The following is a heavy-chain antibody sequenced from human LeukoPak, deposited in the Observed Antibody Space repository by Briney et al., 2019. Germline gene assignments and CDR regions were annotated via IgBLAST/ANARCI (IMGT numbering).Heavy chain of an antibody. CDR3: AKGGDYYGSGSSGYYSYYMDV. CDR2: ISGSVGST. J-gene: IGHJ6*03. CDR1: VFTFSSYG. Sequence: PGGSLRLSRAASVFTFSSYGMSSVRQAPGKGLEWGSAISGSVGSTYYADSVKGRFTISSDNSKNTLYLQMNSLSAEDTAVYYCAKGGDYYGSGSSGYYSYYMDVWGTGTTVTISS. V-gene: IGHV3-23*01. D-gene: IGHD3-10*01.